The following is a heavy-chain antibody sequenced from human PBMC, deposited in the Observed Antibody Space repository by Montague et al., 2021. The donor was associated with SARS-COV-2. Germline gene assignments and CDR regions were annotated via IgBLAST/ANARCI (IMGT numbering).Heavy chain of an antibody. CDR2: TYYRSKWYN. CDR1: GDSVSSKIAT. CDR3: ARIPVGSKYYFDF. D-gene: IGHD2-2*01. V-gene: IGHV6-1*01. Sequence: CAISGDSVSSKIATWNWIRQSPSRGLEWLGRTYYRSKWYNDYAESVKSRITIDPDTSKHQFSLHLNSATPEDTAVYYCARIPVGSKYYFDFWGQGTLVTVSS. J-gene: IGHJ4*02.